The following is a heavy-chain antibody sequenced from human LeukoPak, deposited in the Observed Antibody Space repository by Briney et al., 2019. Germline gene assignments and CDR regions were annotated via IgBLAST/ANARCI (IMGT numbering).Heavy chain of an antibody. V-gene: IGHV3-21*01. CDR2: ISSGRSYI. CDR3: ARGAYHCSSTTCYPVD. Sequence: PGGALRLSCAASGFSFSRYSMNWVRQAPGKGLEWVSSISSGRSYIYYADSVKGRFTISRDNAKNSLYLQMNSLRAEDTAVYYCARGAYHCSSTTCYPVDWGQGTLVTVSS. J-gene: IGHJ4*02. CDR1: GFSFSRYS. D-gene: IGHD2-2*01.